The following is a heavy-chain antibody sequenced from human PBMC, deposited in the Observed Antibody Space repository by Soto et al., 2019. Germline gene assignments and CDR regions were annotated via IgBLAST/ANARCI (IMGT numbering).Heavy chain of an antibody. CDR3: ARVPSVVAPGNDYFGLDV. CDR2: IYPNDADT. Sequence: PGESLKMSWKGSGYSFTSYWIGWVRQMPGKGLEWMGIIYPNDADTRYSTSFQGQVTISADKSTSTAYLQWTSLRTSDTAIYYCARVPSVVAPGNDYFGLDVWGQGTTVTVSS. J-gene: IGHJ6*02. V-gene: IGHV5-51*01. D-gene: IGHD3-9*01. CDR1: GYSFTSYW.